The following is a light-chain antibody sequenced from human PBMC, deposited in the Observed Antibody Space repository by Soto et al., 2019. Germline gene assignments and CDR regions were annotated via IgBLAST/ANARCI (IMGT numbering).Light chain of an antibody. Sequence: QSALTQPASVSGSPGQSITISCTWTSSDVGGYDYVSWYQHHTGKAPKLLIFEVSNRPSEVSNRFSGSKSGNTASLTISGLQLEDEADYYCTSYAITSPYVFGTGTKVTVL. J-gene: IGLJ1*01. V-gene: IGLV2-14*01. CDR2: EVS. CDR3: TSYAITSPYV. CDR1: SSDVGGYDY.